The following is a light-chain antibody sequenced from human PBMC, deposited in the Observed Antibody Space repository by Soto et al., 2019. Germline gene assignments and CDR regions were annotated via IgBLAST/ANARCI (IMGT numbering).Light chain of an antibody. J-gene: IGKJ1*01. CDR3: QHYGSSQWTFGQWT. CDR2: GAS. Sequence: EIVMTQSPATLSVSPGERATLSCRASQSVSSNLAWYQQKPGQAPRLLMYGASTRATAIPARFSGSGSGTEFTLTINSLQSEDFAVYFCQHYGSSQWTFGQWTFGQGTKVDIK. CDR1: QSVSSN. V-gene: IGKV3-15*01.